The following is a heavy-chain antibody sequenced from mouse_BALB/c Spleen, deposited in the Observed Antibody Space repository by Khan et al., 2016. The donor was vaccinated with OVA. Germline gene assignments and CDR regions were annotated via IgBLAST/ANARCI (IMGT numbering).Heavy chain of an antibody. J-gene: IGHJ2*01. CDR2: ISGDSSTI. CDR3: ATAYYYGYYFDY. D-gene: IGHD1-1*01. V-gene: IGHV5-17*02. Sequence: EVELVESGGGLVQPGGSRKLSCAASGFTFSSYGMHWVRQAPEKGLEWVAYISGDSSTIYYTDTVKGRFTISRDNPKNTLSLQLTSLMSEDTAIYYYATAYYYGYYFDYWGPGTTLTVSS. CDR1: GFTFSSYG.